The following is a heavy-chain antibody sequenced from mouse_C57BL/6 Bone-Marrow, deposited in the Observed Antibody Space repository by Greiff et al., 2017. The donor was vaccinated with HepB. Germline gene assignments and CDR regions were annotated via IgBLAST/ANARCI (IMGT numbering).Heavy chain of an antibody. D-gene: IGHD2-3*01. V-gene: IGHV5-12*01. J-gene: IGHJ3*01. CDR1: GFTFSDYY. CDR2: ISNGGGST. CDR3: ARHGGYYEAY. Sequence: EVQLVESGGGLVQPGGSLKLSCAASGFTFSDYYMYWVRQTPEKRLEWVAYISNGGGSTYYPDTVKGRFTISRDNAKNTLYLQMSRLKSEDTAMYYCARHGGYYEAYWGQGTLVTVSA.